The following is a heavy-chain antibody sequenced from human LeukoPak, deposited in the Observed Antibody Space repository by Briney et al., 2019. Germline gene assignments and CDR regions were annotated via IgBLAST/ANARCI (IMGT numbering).Heavy chain of an antibody. J-gene: IGHJ4*02. D-gene: IGHD6-19*01. Sequence: GRSLRLSCAASGFTFSSSGMHSVRQAPGKGLEWVALIWYDGSNKYYADSVKGRFTISRDNSKNTLYLQMNSLRAEDTAIYYCARDPGGSGYSFDSWGQGTLVTVSS. V-gene: IGHV3-33*01. CDR2: IWYDGSNK. CDR3: ARDPGGSGYSFDS. CDR1: GFTFSSSG.